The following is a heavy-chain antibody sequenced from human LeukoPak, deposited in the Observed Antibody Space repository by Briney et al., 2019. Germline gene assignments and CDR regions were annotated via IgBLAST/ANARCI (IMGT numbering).Heavy chain of an antibody. V-gene: IGHV3-23*01. CDR1: GFTFSSRA. CDR3: ASSIRDAFDI. J-gene: IGHJ3*02. Sequence: GGPLRLSCADSGFTFSSRAMTWVRQAPGKGLEWVSSISGSGRTTYYADSVKGRFTISRDNSKNTLYLQMNSLRAEDTAVYYCASSIRDAFDIWGQGTMVTVSS. CDR2: ISGSGRTT.